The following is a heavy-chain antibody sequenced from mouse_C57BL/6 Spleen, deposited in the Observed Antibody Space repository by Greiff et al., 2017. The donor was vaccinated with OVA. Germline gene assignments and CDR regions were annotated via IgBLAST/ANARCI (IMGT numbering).Heavy chain of an antibody. CDR2: IYPRDGST. J-gene: IGHJ2*01. V-gene: IGHV1-85*01. Sequence: QVQLQQSGPELVKPGASVKLSCKASGYTFTSYVINWVKQRPGQGLEWIGWIYPRDGSTKYNEKFKGKATLTVDTSSSTACMELHSLTSEDFAVYCCAKSGFDYWGQGTTLTVSS. CDR3: AKSGFDY. CDR1: GYTFTSYV.